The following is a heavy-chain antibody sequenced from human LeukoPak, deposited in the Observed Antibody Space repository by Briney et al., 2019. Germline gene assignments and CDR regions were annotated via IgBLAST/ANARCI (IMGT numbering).Heavy chain of an antibody. J-gene: IGHJ4*02. Sequence: PGGSLRLSCAASGFSVSTNYMSWVRQAPGKRLEWVSIIYNDGSTYYADSVKGRFTISRDNSKNTLYLQMNSLRAEDTAVYYCAPYCSSTSCYKILDYWGQGTLVTVSS. CDR2: IYNDGST. D-gene: IGHD2-2*02. CDR3: APYCSSTSCYKILDY. V-gene: IGHV3-53*01. CDR1: GFSVSTNY.